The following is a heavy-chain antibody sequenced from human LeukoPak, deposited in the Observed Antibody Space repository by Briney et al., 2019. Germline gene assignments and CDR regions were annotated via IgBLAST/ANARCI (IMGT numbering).Heavy chain of an antibody. CDR3: ARGPDGDY. CDR1: GFTVSSTY. CDR2: IYSGGNI. V-gene: IGHV3-53*05. Sequence: PGGSLRLSCAASGFTVSSTYMSWVRQAPGKGLEWVSVIYSGGNIYYIESVKGRFTISRDNSKNTLYLQMNSLRAEDTAVYYCARGPDGDYWGQGTLVTVSS. D-gene: IGHD1-14*01. J-gene: IGHJ4*02.